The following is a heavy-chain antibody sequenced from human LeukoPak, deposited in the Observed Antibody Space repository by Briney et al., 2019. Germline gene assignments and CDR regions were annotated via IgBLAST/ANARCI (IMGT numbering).Heavy chain of an antibody. V-gene: IGHV4-4*07. Sequence: SETLSLTCTVSGGSISSYYWSWIGQPAGKGLEWIGRIYTSGSTNYNPSLKSRVTMSVDTSKNQFSLKLSSVTAADTAVYYCARVLRLGINYYFAYWGQGTLVTVSS. J-gene: IGHJ4*02. CDR1: GGSISSYY. D-gene: IGHD3-3*01. CDR3: ARVLRLGINYYFAY. CDR2: IYTSGST.